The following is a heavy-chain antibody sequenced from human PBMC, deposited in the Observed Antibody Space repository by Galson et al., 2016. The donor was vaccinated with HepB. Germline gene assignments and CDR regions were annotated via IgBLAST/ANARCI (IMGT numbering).Heavy chain of an antibody. V-gene: IGHV3-30*14. J-gene: IGHJ6*02. CDR1: GFTFSNYA. CDR3: AGEGIAVAGSPHYYYGMDV. Sequence: SLRLSCAASGFTFSNYAMHWVRQAPGKGLEWVAVISYDGSNKYYADSVKGRFTISRDSSKNTLYLQMNSLRAEDTAVYYCAGEGIAVAGSPHYYYGMDVWGQGTTVTVSS. D-gene: IGHD6-19*01. CDR2: ISYDGSNK.